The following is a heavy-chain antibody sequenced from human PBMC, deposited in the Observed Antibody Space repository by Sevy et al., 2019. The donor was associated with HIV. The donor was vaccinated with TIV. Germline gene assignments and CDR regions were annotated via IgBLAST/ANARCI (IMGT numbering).Heavy chain of an antibody. CDR1: GFTFSSYE. D-gene: IGHD3-3*01. CDR2: ISSSGSTI. CDR3: ARLSTHDFWSGYYTGSPYYFDY. J-gene: IGHJ4*02. Sequence: GGSLRLSCAASGFTFSSYEMNWVRQAPGKGLEWVSYISSSGSTIYYADSVKGRFTNSRDNAKNSLYLQMNSLRAEDTAVYYCARLSTHDFWSGYYTGSPYYFDYWGQGTLVTVSS. V-gene: IGHV3-48*03.